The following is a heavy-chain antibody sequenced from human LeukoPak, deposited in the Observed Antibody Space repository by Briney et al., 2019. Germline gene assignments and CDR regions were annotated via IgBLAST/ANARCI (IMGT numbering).Heavy chain of an antibody. D-gene: IGHD6-19*01. V-gene: IGHV4-39*01. J-gene: IGHJ4*02. CDR1: GGSISSSSHY. CDR2: NFYRGST. Sequence: PSETLSLTCTVTGGSISSSSHYWGWIRQAPGQGLEWIGSNFYRGSTNYNPSLESRVTISVGTSKNHFSLKLTSVIAADTAVYFCARQGIAVAGSYYFDYWGQGTLVTVSS. CDR3: ARQGIAVAGSYYFDY.